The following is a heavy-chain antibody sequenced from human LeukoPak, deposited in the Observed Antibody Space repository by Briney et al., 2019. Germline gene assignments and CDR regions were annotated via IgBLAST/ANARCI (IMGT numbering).Heavy chain of an antibody. CDR1: GYTFTNYY. D-gene: IGHD6-13*01. CDR3: ARDRNGYGSSWRWFDP. V-gene: IGHV1-46*01. CDR2: INPSGATT. Sequence: GASVKVSCKASGYTFTNYYIHRVRQAPGQGLEWLGIINPSGATTSYAQKFQGRVTMTRDTSTSTVYMELSSLRSDDTAMYYCARDRNGYGSSWRWFDPWGQGTLVTVSS. J-gene: IGHJ5*02.